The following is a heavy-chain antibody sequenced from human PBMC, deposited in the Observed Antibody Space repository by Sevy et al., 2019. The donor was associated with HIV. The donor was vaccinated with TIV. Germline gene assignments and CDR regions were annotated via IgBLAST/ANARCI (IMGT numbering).Heavy chain of an antibody. V-gene: IGHV4-59*08. CDR2: IYYNGHI. J-gene: IGHJ4*02. D-gene: IGHD1-26*01. CDR3: AGENAWGRGYS. CDR1: GGSITSLY. Sequence: SESLSLTCTVSGGSITSLYWNWIRQPPGKGLEWIANIYYNGHINYTPSLKSRVTLSLDTSKNQFSLRLSSVTAADTAMYYCAGENAWGRGYSWGQGTLVTVSS.